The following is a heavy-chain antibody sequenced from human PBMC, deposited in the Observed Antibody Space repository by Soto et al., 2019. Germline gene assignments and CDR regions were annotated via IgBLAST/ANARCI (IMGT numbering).Heavy chain of an antibody. CDR1: GFTFSSYG. Sequence: PGGSLRLSCAASGFTFSSYGMHWVRQAPGKGLEWVAVIWYDGSNKYYADSVKGRFTISRDNSKNTLYLQMNSLRAEDTAVYYCAREPPRPLLRKFDYWGQGTLVTVSS. V-gene: IGHV3-33*01. CDR2: IWYDGSNK. J-gene: IGHJ4*02. D-gene: IGHD5-12*01. CDR3: AREPPRPLLRKFDY.